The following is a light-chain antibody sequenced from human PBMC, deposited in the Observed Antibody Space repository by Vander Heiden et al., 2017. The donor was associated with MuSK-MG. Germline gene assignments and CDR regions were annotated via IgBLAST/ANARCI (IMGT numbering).Light chain of an antibody. CDR3: QQEDNRPCT. Sequence: EIVLTQSPASLSVSPGERATLSCRASRGVSTSLAWYQQKPGQSPRLLIFSASKRAADTPARFSGSGSGTEYTLTIDSLQSEDFALYYCQQEDNRPCTFGQGTKLEI. CDR2: SAS. CDR1: RGVSTS. J-gene: IGKJ2*02. V-gene: IGKV3-15*01.